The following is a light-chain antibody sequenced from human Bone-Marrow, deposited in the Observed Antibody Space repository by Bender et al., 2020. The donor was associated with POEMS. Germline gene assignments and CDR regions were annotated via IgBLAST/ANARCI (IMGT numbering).Light chain of an antibody. Sequence: QSVLTQPPSVSGTPGQRVTISCSGSSSNIGTNYVYWYQQLPGTAPTLLIYRNDQWPSGVPDRFSGSKSGNTASLTISGLQAEDEADYYCCSFAGSSTYVCGTGTKVTVL. CDR1: SSNIGTNY. CDR3: CSFAGSSTYV. CDR2: RND. V-gene: IGLV1-47*01. J-gene: IGLJ1*01.